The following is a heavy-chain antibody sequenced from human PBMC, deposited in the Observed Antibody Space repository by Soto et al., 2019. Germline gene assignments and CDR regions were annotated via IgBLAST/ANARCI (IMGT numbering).Heavy chain of an antibody. CDR2: IIPIFGTA. CDR1: GGTFSSYA. CDR3: AKGKGYRVLFATDY. Sequence: SVKVSCKASGGTFSSYAVSWVQQAPGQGLEWMGGIIPIFGTANYAQKFQGRVTITADESTSTAYMELSSLRSEETAVYYCAKGKGYRVLFATDYWGQGTLVT. J-gene: IGHJ4*02. D-gene: IGHD6-13*01. V-gene: IGHV1-69*13.